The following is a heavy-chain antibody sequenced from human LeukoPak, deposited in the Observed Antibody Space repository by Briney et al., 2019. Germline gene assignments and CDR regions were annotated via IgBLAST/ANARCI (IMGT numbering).Heavy chain of an antibody. D-gene: IGHD3-3*01. CDR2: IHYSGST. J-gene: IGHJ4*02. CDR1: AYSISSGYY. Sequence: PSETLSLTCAVSAYSISSGYYWGWIRQPPGKGLEWIGSIHYSGSTYYNPSLKSRVTISVDTSKTQLSLKLSSVTAADSAVYYCARHVTSITIFGVVNFDYWGQGTLVTVSS. CDR3: ARHVTSITIFGVVNFDY. V-gene: IGHV4-38-2*01.